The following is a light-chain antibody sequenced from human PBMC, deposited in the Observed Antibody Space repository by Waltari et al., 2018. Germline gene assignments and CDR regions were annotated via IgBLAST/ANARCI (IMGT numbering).Light chain of an antibody. CDR3: QQYYTTPQT. Sequence: DIQMTQSPSSLSASVGDRVTLTCRASQGLTNSLAWYQQKPGQAPKLLLYAASRLESGVPSRFSGSGSGTDYTLTISSLQPEDFATYYCQQYYTTPQTFGQGTRVEIK. CDR2: AAS. CDR1: QGLTNS. J-gene: IGKJ1*01. V-gene: IGKV1-NL1*01.